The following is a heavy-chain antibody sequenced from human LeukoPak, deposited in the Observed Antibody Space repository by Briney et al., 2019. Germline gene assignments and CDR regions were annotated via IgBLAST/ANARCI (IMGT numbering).Heavy chain of an antibody. CDR1: GYSISSGYY. CDR3: ARDSWPEVVRFDY. J-gene: IGHJ4*02. Sequence: SETLSLTCTVSGYSISSGYYWGWIRQPPGKGLEWIGSIYHGGSTYYNPSLKSRVTISVDTSKNQFSLKLTSVTAADTAVYFCARDSWPEVVRFDYWGQGTLVTVSS. V-gene: IGHV4-38-2*02. D-gene: IGHD1-14*01. CDR2: IYHGGST.